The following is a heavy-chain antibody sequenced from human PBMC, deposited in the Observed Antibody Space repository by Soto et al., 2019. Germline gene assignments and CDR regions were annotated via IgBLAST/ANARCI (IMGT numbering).Heavy chain of an antibody. CDR3: ASLDSGYDYQS. CDR2: IIPIFGTA. V-gene: IGHV1-69*01. J-gene: IGHJ4*02. Sequence: QVQRLQSGAAVKKPGSSGKVSCKASGGPFSSYAISLVRQAPGQGLEWMGGIIPIFGTANYGQKFQGRVPIPADQSTSKDYMELGTLRSEDTAVYYCASLDSGYDYQSWGQGTLVTVSS. D-gene: IGHD5-12*01. CDR1: GGPFSSYA.